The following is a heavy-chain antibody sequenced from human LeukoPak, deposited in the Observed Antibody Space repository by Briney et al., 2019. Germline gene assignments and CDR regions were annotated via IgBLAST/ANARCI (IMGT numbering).Heavy chain of an antibody. Sequence: GGSLRLSCAASGFTFSSYSMNWVRQAPGKGLEWVSYISSSSSTIYYADSVKGRFTISRDNAKNSLYLQMNSLRAEDTAVYYCAKGKEMATITQNYFDYWGQGTLVTVSS. V-gene: IGHV3-48*01. D-gene: IGHD5-24*01. CDR3: AKGKEMATITQNYFDY. CDR1: GFTFSSYS. J-gene: IGHJ4*02. CDR2: ISSSSSTI.